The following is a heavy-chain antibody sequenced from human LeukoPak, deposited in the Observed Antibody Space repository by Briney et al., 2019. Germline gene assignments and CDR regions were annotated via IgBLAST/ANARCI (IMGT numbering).Heavy chain of an antibody. CDR1: GFTFSSYW. J-gene: IGHJ4*02. D-gene: IGHD3-22*01. Sequence: GGSLRLSCAASGFTFSSYWMHWVRQAPGKGLEWVSGISWNSGSIGYADSVKGRFTISRDNAKNSLYLQMNSLRAEDTALYYCAKAIPDQTYYYDSSGYYYFDYWGQGTLVTVSS. CDR2: ISWNSGSI. CDR3: AKAIPDQTYYYDSSGYYYFDY. V-gene: IGHV3-9*01.